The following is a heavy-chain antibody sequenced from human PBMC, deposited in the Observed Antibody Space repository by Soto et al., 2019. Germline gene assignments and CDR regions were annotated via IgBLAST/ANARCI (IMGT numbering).Heavy chain of an antibody. CDR1: GFTFSNYA. D-gene: IGHD3-10*01. CDR2: IISGGGTT. J-gene: IGHJ4*02. CDR3: VQERAARGFDY. Sequence: EVQLLDSGGGLVQPGGSLRLSCAASGFTFSNYAMGWVRQAPGKGLEWFSTIISGGGTTYYADSVKGRFTVSRDNSQNAVYLQVTSLRGDGTAVYCCVQERAARGFDYWGQGTLVTVSS. V-gene: IGHV3-23*01.